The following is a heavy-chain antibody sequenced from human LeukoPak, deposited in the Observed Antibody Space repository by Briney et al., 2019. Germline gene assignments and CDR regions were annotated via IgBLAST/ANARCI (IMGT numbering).Heavy chain of an antibody. J-gene: IGHJ4*02. CDR3: AKETSSSFDY. CDR1: GFTFSSYA. V-gene: IGHV3-23*01. CDR2: ISNSGGST. D-gene: IGHD6-6*01. Sequence: GGSLRLSCAASGFTFSSYAMNWVRQAPGKGLEWVSGISNSGGSTYYADSVKGRFTISRDNSKNTLYLQMNSLRAEDTAVYYCAKETSSSFDYWGQGTLVTVST.